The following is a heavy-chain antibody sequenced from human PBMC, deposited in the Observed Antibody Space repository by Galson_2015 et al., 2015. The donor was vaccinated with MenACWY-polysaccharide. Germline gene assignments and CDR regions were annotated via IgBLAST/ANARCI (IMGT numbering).Heavy chain of an antibody. D-gene: IGHD3-3*01. V-gene: IGHV3-30*18. J-gene: IGHJ4*02. Sequence: SLRLSCAASGFTFSSHGMHWVREAPGKGLEWVAVISYDGSNKFYAASVKCRFTISRDNSKNTLYLQMNSLRAEDTAVYYCAKDSDLGYFDYWGQGTLVTVSS. CDR2: ISYDGSNK. CDR1: GFTFSSHG. CDR3: AKDSDLGYFDY.